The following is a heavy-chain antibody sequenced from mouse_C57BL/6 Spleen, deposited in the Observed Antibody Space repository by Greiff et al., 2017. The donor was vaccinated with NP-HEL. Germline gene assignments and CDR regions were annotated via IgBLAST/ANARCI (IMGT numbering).Heavy chain of an antibody. CDR1: GYAFTNYL. J-gene: IGHJ4*01. CDR2: INPGSGGT. D-gene: IGHD2-5*01. CDR3: ATAYYSNPYAMDY. Sequence: VQLQQSGAELVRPGTSVKVSCKASGYAFTNYLIEWVKQRPGQGLEWIGVINPGSGGTNYNEKFKGKATLTADKSSSTAYMQLSSLTSEDSAVYFCATAYYSNPYAMDYWGQGTSVTVSS. V-gene: IGHV1-54*01.